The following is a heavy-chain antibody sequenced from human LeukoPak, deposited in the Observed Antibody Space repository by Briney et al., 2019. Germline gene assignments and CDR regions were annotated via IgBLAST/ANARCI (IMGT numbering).Heavy chain of an antibody. CDR1: GFTFSNYA. V-gene: IGHV3-23*01. D-gene: IGHD1-26*01. CDR2: ISGSTGST. J-gene: IGHJ4*02. CDR3: AKGPVSSILGATTVDF. Sequence: PGGSLRLSCAASGFTFSNYAMDWVRQAPEKGLEWVSLISGSTGSTYYADSVKGRFSISRDNSKNTIYLQMNSLRAEDTAVYYCAKGPVSSILGATTVDFWGQGTLVTVSS.